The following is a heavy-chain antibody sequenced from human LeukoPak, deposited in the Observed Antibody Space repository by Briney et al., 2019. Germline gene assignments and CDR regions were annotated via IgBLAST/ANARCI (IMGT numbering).Heavy chain of an antibody. CDR2: IYYSGST. Sequence: SETLSLTCTVSGGSISSSSYYWGWIREPPGKGLEWIGSIYYSGSTYYNPSLKSRVTISVDTSKNQFSLKLSSVTAADTAVYYRARLLGNYSFDYWGQGTLVSVSS. D-gene: IGHD4-23*01. J-gene: IGHJ4*02. CDR3: ARLLGNYSFDY. V-gene: IGHV4-39*01. CDR1: GGSISSSSYY.